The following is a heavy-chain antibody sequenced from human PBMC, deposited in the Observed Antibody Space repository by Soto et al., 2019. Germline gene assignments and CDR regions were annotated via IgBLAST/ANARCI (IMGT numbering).Heavy chain of an antibody. D-gene: IGHD3-16*01. CDR2: IYYSGTT. Sequence: QVQLQESGPGLVKPSQTVSLTCTVSGGSISSGGYYWSWIRQHPGKGLEWIGYIYYSGTTYYNPSLKSRVTISVDTSTNHFSLKLGSVTAADTAVYYCARNSGGRGTWPVYYYYYGMDVWGQGTTVTVSS. J-gene: IGHJ6*02. CDR3: ARNSGGRGTWPVYYYYYGMDV. CDR1: GGSISSGGYY. V-gene: IGHV4-31*03.